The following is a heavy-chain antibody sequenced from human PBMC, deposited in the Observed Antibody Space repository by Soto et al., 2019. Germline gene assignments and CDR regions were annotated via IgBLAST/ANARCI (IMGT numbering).Heavy chain of an antibody. Sequence: GASVKVPCKASGYTFTGYYMHWVRQAPGQGLEWMGWINPNSGGTNYAQKFQGRVTMTRDTSISTAYMELSRLRSDDTAVYYCARPRKGGLNWFDPWGQGTLVTVSS. V-gene: IGHV1-2*02. CDR2: INPNSGGT. CDR3: ARPRKGGLNWFDP. D-gene: IGHD2-15*01. CDR1: GYTFTGYY. J-gene: IGHJ5*02.